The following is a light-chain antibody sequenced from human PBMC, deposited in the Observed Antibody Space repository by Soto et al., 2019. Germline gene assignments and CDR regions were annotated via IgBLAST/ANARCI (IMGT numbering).Light chain of an antibody. V-gene: IGKV3-15*01. CDR2: GAS. Sequence: EIVLTQSPATLSVSPGERATLSCRASRGVSSNLAWYQQKPGQGPRLLIYGASTRATGIPARFSGSGSGTEFTLNISSLQPEDFALYYCQQYNNWPPRGTFGQGTKVDIK. CDR3: QQYNNWPPRGT. CDR1: RGVSSN. J-gene: IGKJ1*01.